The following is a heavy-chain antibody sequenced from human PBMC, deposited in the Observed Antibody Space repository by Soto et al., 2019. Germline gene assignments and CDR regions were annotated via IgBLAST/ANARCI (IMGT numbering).Heavy chain of an antibody. V-gene: IGHV4-31*11. CDR3: ARDIAASGQYYFDY. Sequence: QVQLQESGPGLVKPSQTLSLTCAVSGGSISSGGYYWSWIRQHPEKGLEWIAYMSYTGGTYYNPSLKSRINISLDTSKNQFSLKLSSVTAADTAVYYCARDIAASGQYYFDYWGQGTLVTVSS. CDR1: GGSISSGGYY. CDR2: MSYTGGT. D-gene: IGHD6-13*01. J-gene: IGHJ4*02.